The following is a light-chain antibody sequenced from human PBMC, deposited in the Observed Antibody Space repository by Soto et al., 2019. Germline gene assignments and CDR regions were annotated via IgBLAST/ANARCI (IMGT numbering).Light chain of an antibody. Sequence: LFSQSPTILSLSPGERAPLLCRASQSVPSTYFAWYQQKAGQPPRLLISGTSNRATGIPDRFSGSGSGTDFTLTISRLEPEDFAVYFCQQFGNSPWTFGQGTKVDI. V-gene: IGKV3-20*01. CDR3: QQFGNSPWT. CDR1: QSVPSTY. J-gene: IGKJ1*01. CDR2: GTS.